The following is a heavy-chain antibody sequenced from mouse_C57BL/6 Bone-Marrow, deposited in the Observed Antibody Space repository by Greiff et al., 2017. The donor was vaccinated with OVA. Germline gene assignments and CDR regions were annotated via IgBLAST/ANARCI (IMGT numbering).Heavy chain of an antibody. J-gene: IGHJ1*03. CDR3: AREDYYGSKTDWYFDV. D-gene: IGHD1-1*01. Sequence: QVQLQQPGTELVKPGASVKLSCKASGYTFTSYWMHWVKQRPGQGLEWIGNINPSNGGTNYNEKFKSKATLTVDTSSSTAYMQLSSLTSEDSAVYYCAREDYYGSKTDWYFDVWGTGTTVTVSS. CDR1: GYTFTSYW. V-gene: IGHV1-53*01. CDR2: INPSNGGT.